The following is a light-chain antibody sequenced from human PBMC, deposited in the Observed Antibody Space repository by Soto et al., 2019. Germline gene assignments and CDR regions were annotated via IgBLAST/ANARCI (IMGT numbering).Light chain of an antibody. CDR3: QQRSNWPPNT. CDR2: DAS. Sequence: IVLTQSAATVSLSPEEIATLFGSSSQSVSSYLAWYQQKPGQARRLLLYDASNRATGIPARFSGSGSGTDFTLTISSLEPEDVAVYYCQQRSNWPPNTFGQGTRLEIK. CDR1: QSVSSY. V-gene: IGKV3-11*01. J-gene: IGKJ5*01.